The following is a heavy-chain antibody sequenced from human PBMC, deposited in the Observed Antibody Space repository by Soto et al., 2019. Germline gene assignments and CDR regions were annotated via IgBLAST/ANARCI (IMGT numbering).Heavy chain of an antibody. V-gene: IGHV3-30*18. D-gene: IGHD4-17*01. J-gene: IGHJ4*02. Sequence: QVQLVESGGDVVQPGRSLRLSCAASGFTFSSYAMHWVRQAPGKGLEWVALISYDGNNKYYVDSVKGRFTISRDNSKNPLYLQLNSLRAEDTALYYCAKDHRTTVTTRGVWYFDYWGQGTLVTVSS. CDR2: ISYDGNNK. CDR1: GFTFSSYA. CDR3: AKDHRTTVTTRGVWYFDY.